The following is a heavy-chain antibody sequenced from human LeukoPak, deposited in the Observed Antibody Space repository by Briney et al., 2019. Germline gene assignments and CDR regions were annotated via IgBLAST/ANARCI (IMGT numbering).Heavy chain of an antibody. CDR3: TTGTWIQLWLADY. V-gene: IGHV3-15*01. Sequence: GGSLRLSCAASGFTFSNACMSWGRQAPGKGLEWVGHIKGKTDGGTTDYAAPVQGRFTISRDDSKNTLFLQMNSLKTEDTAVYYCTTGTWIQLWLADYWGQGTLVTVSS. CDR2: IKGKTDGGTT. D-gene: IGHD5-18*01. CDR1: GFTFSNAC. J-gene: IGHJ4*02.